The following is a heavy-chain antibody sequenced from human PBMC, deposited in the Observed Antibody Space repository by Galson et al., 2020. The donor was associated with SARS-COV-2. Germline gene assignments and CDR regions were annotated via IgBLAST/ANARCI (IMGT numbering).Heavy chain of an antibody. Sequence: GGSLRLSCAASGFTFSSYGMHWVRQAPGKGLEWVAVISYDGSNKYYADSVKGRFTISRDNSKNTLYLQMNSLRAEDTAVYYCVTGWLPYYYGMEVWGQGTTVTVSS. V-gene: IGHV3-30*03. CDR3: VTGWLPYYYGMEV. CDR2: ISYDGSNK. J-gene: IGHJ6*02. CDR1: GFTFSSYG. D-gene: IGHD5-12*01.